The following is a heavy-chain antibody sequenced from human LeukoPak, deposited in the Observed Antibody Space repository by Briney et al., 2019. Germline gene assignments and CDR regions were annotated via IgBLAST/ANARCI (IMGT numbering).Heavy chain of an antibody. J-gene: IGHJ6*02. D-gene: IGHD2-15*01. CDR2: ISAYNGNT. V-gene: IGHV1-18*01. CDR1: GYTFTSYA. Sequence: GASVKVSCKASGYTFTSYAMHWVRQAPGQGLEWMGWISAYNGNTNYAQKLQGRVTMTTDTSTSTAYMELRSLRSDDTAVYYCARRCSGGSCYGYYGMGVWGQGTTVTVSS. CDR3: ARRCSGGSCYGYYGMGV.